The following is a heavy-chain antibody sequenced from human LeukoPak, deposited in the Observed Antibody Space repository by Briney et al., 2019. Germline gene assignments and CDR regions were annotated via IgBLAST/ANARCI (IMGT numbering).Heavy chain of an antibody. CDR2: ISYDGVYK. D-gene: IGHD5-24*01. V-gene: IGHV3-30*04. CDR1: GFTFRNYA. J-gene: IGHJ4*02. Sequence: PGGSLRLSCAASGFTFRNYAMHWVRQTPEKGLEWVAVISYDGVYKNYADSVKGRFTISRDDPKNTLYLQMNSLRTEDTGLYYCAIDEFDGYNLGPSIYWGQGTLVTVSS. CDR3: AIDEFDGYNLGPSIY.